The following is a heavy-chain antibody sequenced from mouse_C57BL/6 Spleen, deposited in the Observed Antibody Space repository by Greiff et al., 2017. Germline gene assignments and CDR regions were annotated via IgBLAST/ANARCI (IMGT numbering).Heavy chain of an antibody. CDR3: TRWGTTVVAKGFAY. CDR1: GYTFTDYE. Sequence: VKLVESGAELVRPGASVTLSCKASGYTFTDYEMHWVKQTPVHGLEWIGAIDPETGGTAYNQKFKGKAILTADKSSSTAYMELRSLTSEDSAVYYCTRWGTTVVAKGFAYWGQGTLVTVSA. CDR2: IDPETGGT. J-gene: IGHJ3*01. D-gene: IGHD1-1*01. V-gene: IGHV1-15*01.